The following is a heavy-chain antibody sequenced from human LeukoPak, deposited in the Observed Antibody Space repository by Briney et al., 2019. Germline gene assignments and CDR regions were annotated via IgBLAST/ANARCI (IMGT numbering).Heavy chain of an antibody. CDR1: GGTFSSYA. CDR2: IIPIFGTA. D-gene: IGHD1-26*01. J-gene: IGHJ3*02. CDR3: ARALGGVGATTADAFDI. Sequence: RVASVKVSCKASGGTFSSYAISWVRQAPGQGLEWMGGIIPIFGTANYAQKFQGRVTITTDESTSTAYMELSSLRSEDTAVYYCARALGGVGATTADAFDIWGQGTKVTVSS. V-gene: IGHV1-69*05.